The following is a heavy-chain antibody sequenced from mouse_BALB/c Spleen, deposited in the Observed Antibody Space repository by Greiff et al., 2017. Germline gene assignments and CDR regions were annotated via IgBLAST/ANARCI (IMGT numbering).Heavy chain of an antibody. CDR3: TRGDYYGNIDD. CDR2: IYPGNSDT. CDR1: GYTFTSYW. V-gene: IGHV1-5*01. Sequence: EVQLQQSGTVLARPGASVKMSCKASGYTFTSYWMHWVKQRPGQGLEWIGAIYPGNSDTSYNQKFKGKAKLTAVTSTSTAYMELSSLTNEDSAVYYCTRGDYYGNIDDWGQGTTLTVSS. J-gene: IGHJ2*01. D-gene: IGHD2-1*01.